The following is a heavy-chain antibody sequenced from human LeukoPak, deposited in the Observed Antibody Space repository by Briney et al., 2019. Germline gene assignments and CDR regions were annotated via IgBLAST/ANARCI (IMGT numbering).Heavy chain of an antibody. D-gene: IGHD2-8*01. CDR3: ARQRANGFFDY. CDR2: IYPGSSDT. CDR1: GYSFASYW. V-gene: IGHV5-51*01. Sequence: GESLKISCKGSGYSFASYWIGWERQMPGKGPEWMTIIYPGSSDTRYSPSLQGQVTISADKSISTAYLQWSSLKASDTAMYYCARQRANGFFDYWGQGTLVTVSS. J-gene: IGHJ4*02.